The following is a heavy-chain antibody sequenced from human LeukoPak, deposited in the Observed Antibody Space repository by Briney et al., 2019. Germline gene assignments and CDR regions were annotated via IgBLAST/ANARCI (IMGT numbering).Heavy chain of an antibody. D-gene: IGHD3-10*01. CDR3: ASSLSSDAFDI. V-gene: IGHV3-11*03. J-gene: IGHJ3*02. CDR2: ISSSSSYT. CDR1: GFTFSDYY. Sequence: GGSLRLSCAASGFTFSDYYMSWIRQAPGKGLEWVSYISSSSSYTNYADSVKGRFTISRDNAKNSLYLQMNTLRAEDTAVYYCASSLSSDAFDIWGQGIMVTVSS.